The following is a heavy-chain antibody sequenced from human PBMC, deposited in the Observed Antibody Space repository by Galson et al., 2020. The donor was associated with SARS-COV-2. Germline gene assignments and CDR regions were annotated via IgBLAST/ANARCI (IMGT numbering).Heavy chain of an antibody. CDR2: ISYDGSNK. Sequence: GGSLRLSCAASGFTFSSYAMHWVRQAPGKGLEWVAVISYDGSNKYYADSVKGRFTISRDNSKNTLYLQMNSLRAEDTAVYYCARANRGSYFYGMDVWGQGTTVTVSS. D-gene: IGHD1-26*01. V-gene: IGHV3-30-3*01. J-gene: IGHJ6*02. CDR3: ARANRGSYFYGMDV. CDR1: GFTFSSYA.